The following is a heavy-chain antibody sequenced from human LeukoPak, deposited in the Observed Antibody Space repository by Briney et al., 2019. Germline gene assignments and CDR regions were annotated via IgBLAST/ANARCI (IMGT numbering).Heavy chain of an antibody. CDR1: GFTFGDYG. CDR2: ISYDGGNK. V-gene: IGHV3-30*18. Sequence: GGSLRLSCAASGFTFGDYGMHWVRQAPGKGLEWVAVISYDGGNKYYVDSVKGRFTISRDNSKKTLYLQMDSLRVEDTAVYYCAKDYSSGWYRVYYFDYWGQGTLVTVSS. D-gene: IGHD6-19*01. J-gene: IGHJ4*02. CDR3: AKDYSSGWYRVYYFDY.